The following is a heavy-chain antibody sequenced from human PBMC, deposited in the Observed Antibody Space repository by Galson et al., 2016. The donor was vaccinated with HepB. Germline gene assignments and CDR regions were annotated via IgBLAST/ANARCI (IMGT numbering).Heavy chain of an antibody. D-gene: IGHD3-16*01. J-gene: IGHJ6*02. CDR2: IFYSGRP. CDR1: GASMRTGDYY. CDR3: ARVGRFYFYGMDV. V-gene: IGHV4-30-4*01. Sequence: LSLTCTVSGASMRTGDYYWTWLRQPPGKGLELIGYIFYSGRPYYNPSLKCRVSISADMSNTQFSLKLSSVSAADTAVYFCARVGRFYFYGMDVWGQGTTVTVSS.